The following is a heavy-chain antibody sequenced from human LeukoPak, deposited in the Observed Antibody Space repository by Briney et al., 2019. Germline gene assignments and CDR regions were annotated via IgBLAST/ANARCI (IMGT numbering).Heavy chain of an antibody. Sequence: GASVKVSCKASGYTFTSYGISWVRQAPGQGLEWMGWISAYNGNTNYAQKLQGRVTMTTDTSTSTAYMELRSLRSDDTAVYYCARALLWFGELGEPFYYYYGMDVWGQGTTVTVSS. V-gene: IGHV1-18*01. CDR1: GYTFTSYG. CDR3: ARALLWFGELGEPFYYYYGMDV. D-gene: IGHD3-10*01. J-gene: IGHJ6*02. CDR2: ISAYNGNT.